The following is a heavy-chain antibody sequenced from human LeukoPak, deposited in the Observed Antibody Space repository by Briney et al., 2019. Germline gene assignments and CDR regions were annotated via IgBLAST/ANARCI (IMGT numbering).Heavy chain of an antibody. V-gene: IGHV2-5*02. J-gene: IGHJ3*02. CDR2: IYWDDDK. CDR1: GFSLSTRGEG. Sequence: KRSGPTLVNPTQTLTLTCTFSGFSLSTRGEGVGWIRQPPGKALEWLALIYWDDDKYYSPSLKSRLTITKDTSKSQVVLTMTNMDPVDTATYYCAHRAVLQDFDIWGQGTMVTVSS. D-gene: IGHD3-10*01. CDR3: AHRAVLQDFDI.